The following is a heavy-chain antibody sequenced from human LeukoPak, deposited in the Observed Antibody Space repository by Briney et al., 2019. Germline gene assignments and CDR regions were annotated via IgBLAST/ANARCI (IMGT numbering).Heavy chain of an antibody. V-gene: IGHV4-39*07. CDR1: GGSISSSSYY. CDR2: IYYSGST. J-gene: IGHJ4*02. D-gene: IGHD3-10*01. Sequence: PSETLSLTCTVSGGSISSSSYYWGWIRQPPGKGLEWIGSIYYSGSTYYNPSLKSRVTISVDTSKNQFSLKLSSVTAADTAVYYCARDFSVDYYGSGSYSPRYYFDYWGQGTLVTVSS. CDR3: ARDFSVDYYGSGSYSPRYYFDY.